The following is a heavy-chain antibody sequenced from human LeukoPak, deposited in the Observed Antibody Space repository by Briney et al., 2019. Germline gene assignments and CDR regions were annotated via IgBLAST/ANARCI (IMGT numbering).Heavy chain of an antibody. D-gene: IGHD3-22*01. V-gene: IGHV4-39*01. CDR1: GGFISSSSYY. J-gene: IGHJ4*02. CDR2: IYYSGST. Sequence: SQTLSLTCTVSGGFISSSSYYWGWIRQPPGKGLEWIGSIYYSGSTYYNPSLKSRVTISVDTSKNQFSLKLSSVTAADTAVYYCARQSYYYDSSGYYYDYWGQGTLVTVSS. CDR3: ARQSYYYDSSGYYYDY.